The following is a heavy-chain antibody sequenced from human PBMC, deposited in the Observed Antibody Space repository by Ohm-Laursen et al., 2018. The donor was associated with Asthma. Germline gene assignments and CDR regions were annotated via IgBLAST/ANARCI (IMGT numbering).Heavy chain of an antibody. CDR3: ARDLRYFDWLLSGYYYGMDV. J-gene: IGHJ6*02. V-gene: IGHV7-4-1*02. CDR2: INTNTGNP. D-gene: IGHD3-9*01. CDR1: GYTFTSYA. Sequence: GASVKVSCKASGYTFTSYAMNWVRQAPGQGLEWLGWINTNTGNPTYAQGFTGRFVFSLDTSVSTAYLQISSLKAEDTAVYYCARDLRYFDWLLSGYYYGMDVWGQGTTVTVSS.